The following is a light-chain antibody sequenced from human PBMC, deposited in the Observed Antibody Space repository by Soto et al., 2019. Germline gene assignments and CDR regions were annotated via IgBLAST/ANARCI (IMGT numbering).Light chain of an antibody. CDR2: GAS. Sequence: EIVLTQSPGTLSLSPGERATLSCRASQSVSNNYLAWYQQKPGQAPRLLIYGASSRATGFPDRFSGSGSVTDFTLTISRLEPEDFAVYYCQQYGSSPRSFGQGTKVEIK. V-gene: IGKV3-20*01. CDR3: QQYGSSPRS. CDR1: QSVSNNY. J-gene: IGKJ1*01.